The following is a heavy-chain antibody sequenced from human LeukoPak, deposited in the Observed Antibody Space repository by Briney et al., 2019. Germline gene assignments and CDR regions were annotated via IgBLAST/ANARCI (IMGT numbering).Heavy chain of an antibody. Sequence: PSETLSLTCTVSGGSISSGGYYWSWVRQHPGKGLEWIGYIYYSGSTYYNPSLKSQITISVDTSKNQFSLKLSSVTAADTAVYYCARGDYPSSTASLNWFDPWGQGTLVTVSS. V-gene: IGHV4-31*01. CDR1: GGSISSGGYY. CDR2: IYYSGST. CDR3: ARGDYPSSTASLNWFDP. J-gene: IGHJ5*02. D-gene: IGHD4-17*01.